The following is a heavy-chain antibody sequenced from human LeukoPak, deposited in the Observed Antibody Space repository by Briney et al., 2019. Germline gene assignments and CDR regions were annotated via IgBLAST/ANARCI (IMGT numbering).Heavy chain of an antibody. V-gene: IGHV1-18*01. CDR1: GYTFTSYG. D-gene: IGHD2-15*01. J-gene: IGHJ3*02. CDR2: ISAYNGNT. Sequence: GASVKVSCKASGYTFTSYGISWVRQAPGQGLEWMGWISAYNGNTNYAQKLQGRVTMTTDTSTSTAYMELRSLRSDDTAVYYCARGYCSGGSCTPGAFDIWGQGTMVTVSS. CDR3: ARGYCSGGSCTPGAFDI.